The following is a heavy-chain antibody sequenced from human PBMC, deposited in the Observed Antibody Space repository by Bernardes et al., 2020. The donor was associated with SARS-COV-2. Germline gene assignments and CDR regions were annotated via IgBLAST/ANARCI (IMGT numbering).Heavy chain of an antibody. CDR1: GYTFTGYY. CDR3: ARSVTDYGSGGYY. CDR2: INPNSGVT. D-gene: IGHD3-10*01. V-gene: IGHV1-2*02. Sequence: ASVKVSCKASGYTFTGYYIHWVRQAPGQGLEWMGWINPNSGVTNYAQNFQGRVTMTRDTSISTAYMELSRLRSDDTAMYYCARSVTDYGSGGYYWGQGTLVTVSS. J-gene: IGHJ4*02.